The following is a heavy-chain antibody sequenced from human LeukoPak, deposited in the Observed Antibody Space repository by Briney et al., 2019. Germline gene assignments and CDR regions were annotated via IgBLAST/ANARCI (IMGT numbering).Heavy chain of an antibody. CDR2: IRYDGSNK. CDR1: GFTCSSYG. Sequence: GGSLRLSCAASGFTCSSYGMHWVRQAPGKGLEWVAFIRYDGSNKYYADSVKGRFTISRDNSKNTLYLQMNSLRAEDTAVYYCAKAVTTPIYYYYGMDVWGQGTTVTVSS. CDR3: AKAVTTPIYYYYGMDV. V-gene: IGHV3-30*02. J-gene: IGHJ6*02. D-gene: IGHD4-17*01.